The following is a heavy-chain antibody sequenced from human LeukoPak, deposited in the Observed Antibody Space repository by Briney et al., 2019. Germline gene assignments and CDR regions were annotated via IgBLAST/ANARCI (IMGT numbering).Heavy chain of an antibody. V-gene: IGHV1-18*01. D-gene: IGHD3-22*01. Sequence: GASVKVSCKASGYTFTHYGITWVRQAPGQGLEWMGWNSAYNGNTNYAQKLQGRVTMTTDTSTSTAYMELRSLRSDDSAVYYCAREMGPSYDSTGYHVIDYWGQGTLVTVSS. J-gene: IGHJ4*02. CDR1: GYTFTHYG. CDR2: NSAYNGNT. CDR3: AREMGPSYDSTGYHVIDY.